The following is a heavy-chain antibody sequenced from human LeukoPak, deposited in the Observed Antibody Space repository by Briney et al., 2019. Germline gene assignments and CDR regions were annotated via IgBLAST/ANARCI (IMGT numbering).Heavy chain of an antibody. J-gene: IGHJ4*02. D-gene: IGHD3-3*01. Sequence: SATLSLTCTVSGDSISSYYWSWVRQPPGQGLEWIGYIYYSGSTNYNPSLKSRVTISVDTSKNQFSLKLSSVTAADTAVDYCARDRTGIFGVVPHYFDYWGQGTLVTVSS. CDR3: ARDRTGIFGVVPHYFDY. CDR1: GDSISSYY. V-gene: IGHV4-59*01. CDR2: IYYSGST.